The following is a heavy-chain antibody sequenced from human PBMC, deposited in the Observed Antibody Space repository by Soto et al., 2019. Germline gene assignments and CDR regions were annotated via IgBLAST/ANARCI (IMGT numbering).Heavy chain of an antibody. CDR3: ARETDSGRYYWFDP. J-gene: IGHJ5*02. V-gene: IGHV3-33*01. CDR2: IWYDGSNK. CDR1: GFTFSSYG. D-gene: IGHD1-26*01. Sequence: QVQLVESGGGVVQPGRSLRLSCAASGFTFSSYGMHWVRQAPGKGLEWVAVIWYDGSNKYYADSVKGRFTISRDNSKNTQYLQMNSLRAEDTAVYYCARETDSGRYYWFDPWGQGTLVSVSS.